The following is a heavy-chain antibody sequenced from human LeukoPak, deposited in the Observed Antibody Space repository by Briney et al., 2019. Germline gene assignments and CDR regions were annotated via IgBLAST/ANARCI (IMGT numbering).Heavy chain of an antibody. CDR2: IRYDGSNK. J-gene: IGHJ3*02. CDR1: GFTFSSYG. D-gene: IGHD6-13*01. CDR3: ARDRSGSSWSNAFDI. Sequence: GGSLRLSCAASGFTFSSYGMHWVRQAPGKGLEWVAFIRYDGSNKYYADSVKGRFTISRDNSKNTLYLQMNSLRAEDTAVYYCARDRSGSSWSNAFDIWGQGTMVTVSS. V-gene: IGHV3-30*02.